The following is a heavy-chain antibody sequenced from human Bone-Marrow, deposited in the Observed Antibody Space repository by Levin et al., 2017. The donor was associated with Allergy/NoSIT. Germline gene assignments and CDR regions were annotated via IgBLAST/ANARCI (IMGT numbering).Heavy chain of an antibody. Sequence: SQTLSLTCAISGDSVSSDSAAWNWIRQSPSRGLEWLGRTYYRSKWVNDYAASVRSRININPDTSKNQFSLQLNSVTPEDTAVYYCARSWGYSHGYDYWGQGTPVTVSS. CDR2: TYYRSKWVN. J-gene: IGHJ4*02. CDR3: ARSWGYSHGYDY. V-gene: IGHV6-1*01. CDR1: GDSVSSDSAA. D-gene: IGHD5-12*01.